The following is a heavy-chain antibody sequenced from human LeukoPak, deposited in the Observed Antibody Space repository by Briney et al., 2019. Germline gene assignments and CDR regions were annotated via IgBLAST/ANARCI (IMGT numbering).Heavy chain of an antibody. Sequence: GGSLRLSCAASGFTFSSYWMHWVRQAPGKGLEWVSVIFNDGTTYYADSVKGRFTISRDNSKNTIYLQMNSLRVGDMAVYYCARAPCSGYTCSHDFWGQGTLVTVSS. CDR3: ARAPCSGYTCSHDF. CDR2: IFNDGTT. V-gene: IGHV3-53*01. D-gene: IGHD2-15*01. CDR1: GFTFSSYW. J-gene: IGHJ4*02.